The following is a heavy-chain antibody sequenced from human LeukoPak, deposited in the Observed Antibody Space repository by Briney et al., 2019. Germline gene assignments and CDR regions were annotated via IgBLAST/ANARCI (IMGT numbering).Heavy chain of an antibody. D-gene: IGHD5-18*01. CDR2: IRSKAYGGTT. CDR3: TRGPIQLWIHNGTDV. J-gene: IGHJ6*02. CDR1: GFIFGDHA. V-gene: IGHV3-49*04. Sequence: GGSLRLSCTASGFIFGDHAMSWVRQAPGKGLEWVGFIRSKAYGGTTEYAASVKGRFTISRDDSRGIAYLQMSSLETEDTACYYCTRGPIQLWIHNGTDVWGQGTTVTVSS.